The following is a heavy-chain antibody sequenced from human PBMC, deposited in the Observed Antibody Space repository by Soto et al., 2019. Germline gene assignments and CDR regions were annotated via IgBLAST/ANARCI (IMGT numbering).Heavy chain of an antibody. J-gene: IGHJ4*02. Sequence: GGSLRLSCAASGFTFSNAWMSWVRQAPGKGLEWVGRIKSKTDGGTTDYAAPVKGRFTISRDDSKNTLYLQMNSLKTEDTAVYYCTTDPTGPPPGIAADYFDYWGQGTLVTVSS. CDR3: TTDPTGPPPGIAADYFDY. V-gene: IGHV3-15*01. CDR1: GFTFSNAW. D-gene: IGHD6-13*01. CDR2: IKSKTDGGTT.